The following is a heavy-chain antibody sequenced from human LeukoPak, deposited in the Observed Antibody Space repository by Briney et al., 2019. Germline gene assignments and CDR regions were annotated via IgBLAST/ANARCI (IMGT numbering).Heavy chain of an antibody. CDR2: FDPEDGET. CDR3: ATVGIVVVPAAIRDYYYYGMDV. D-gene: IGHD2-2*02. J-gene: IGHJ6*02. V-gene: IGHV1-24*01. CDR1: GYTLTELS. Sequence: VASVTVSCTVSGYTLTELSMHWVRQAPGKGLEWMGGFDPEDGETIYAQKFQGRVTMTEDTSTDTAYMELSSLRSEDTAVYYCATVGIVVVPAAIRDYYYYGMDVWGQGTTVTVSS.